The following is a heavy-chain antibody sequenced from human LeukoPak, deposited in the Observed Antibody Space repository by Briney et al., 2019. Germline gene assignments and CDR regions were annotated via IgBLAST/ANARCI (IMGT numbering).Heavy chain of an antibody. Sequence: GGSLRLSCAVSGITFSSYWMHWVRQDPGRGLLWVSRINTQGTYTNYADSVEGRFTISRDNAKNTLYLQMNSLRAEDTAVYYCARVPGIAAAGTGDYWGQGTLVTVSS. CDR1: GITFSSYW. D-gene: IGHD6-13*01. CDR3: ARVPGIAAAGTGDY. CDR2: INTQGTYT. V-gene: IGHV3-74*01. J-gene: IGHJ4*02.